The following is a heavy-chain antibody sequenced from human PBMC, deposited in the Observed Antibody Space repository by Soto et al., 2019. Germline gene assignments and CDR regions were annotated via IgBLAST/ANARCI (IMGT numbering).Heavy chain of an antibody. Sequence: GESLKISCKGSGYSFTSYWISWVRQMPGKGLEWMGRIDPSDSYTNYSPSFQVHVTISADKSISTAYLQWSSLKASDTAMYYCARWDGRYYYYYGMDVWGQGTTVTVSS. CDR1: GYSFTSYW. D-gene: IGHD1-26*01. J-gene: IGHJ6*02. V-gene: IGHV5-10-1*01. CDR3: ARWDGRYYYYYGMDV. CDR2: IDPSDSYT.